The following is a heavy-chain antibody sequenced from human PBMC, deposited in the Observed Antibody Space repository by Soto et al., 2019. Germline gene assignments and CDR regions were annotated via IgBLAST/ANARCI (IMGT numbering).Heavy chain of an antibody. J-gene: IGHJ4*02. CDR1: GFNFDNYG. D-gene: IGHD1-7*01. CDR2: ITYDGSNK. V-gene: IGHV3-30*18. CDR3: AKDRVGGTFYTPLGF. Sequence: GGSLRLSCEASGFNFDNYGMHWVRQAPGKGLEWVAVITYDGSNKYYADSVKGRFTISRDNSKNTLSLHLNTLKPEDTAVYHCAKDRVGGTFYTPLGFWGQGTLVTVSS.